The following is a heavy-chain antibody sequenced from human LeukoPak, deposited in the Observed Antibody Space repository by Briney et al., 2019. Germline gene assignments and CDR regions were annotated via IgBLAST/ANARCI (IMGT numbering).Heavy chain of an antibody. V-gene: IGHV3-53*01. CDR3: AVLLRIYYFGSGDDI. CDR1: GFTVSSNY. CDR2: IHSGGAT. D-gene: IGHD3-10*01. Sequence: TGGSLRLSCAASGFTVSSNYMSWVRQAPGKGLEWVSVIHSGGATYYADSVKGRFTISRDNSKNTLYLQMDSLRAEDAAVYYCAVLLRIYYFGSGDDIWGQGTMVTVSS. J-gene: IGHJ3*02.